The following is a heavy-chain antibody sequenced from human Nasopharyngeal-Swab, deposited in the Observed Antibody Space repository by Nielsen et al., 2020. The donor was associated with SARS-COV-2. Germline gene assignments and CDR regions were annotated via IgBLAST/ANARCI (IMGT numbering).Heavy chain of an antibody. Sequence: WIRQPPGKGLEWVAVISYDGSNKYYADSVKGRFTISRDNSKNTLYLQMNSLRAEDTAVYYCARDTVLYYDILTGYALDYWGQGTLVTVSS. D-gene: IGHD3-9*01. V-gene: IGHV3-30*03. CDR2: ISYDGSNK. CDR3: ARDTVLYYDILTGYALDY. J-gene: IGHJ4*02.